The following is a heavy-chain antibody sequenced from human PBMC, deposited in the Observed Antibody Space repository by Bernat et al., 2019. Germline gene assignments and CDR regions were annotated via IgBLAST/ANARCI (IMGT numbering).Heavy chain of an antibody. CDR1: GYTFTSYG. CDR2: ISAYNGNT. J-gene: IGHJ6*02. Sequence: QVQLVQSGAEVKKPGASVKVSCKASGYTFTSYGISWVRQAPGQALEWMGWISAYNGNTNYAQKLQGRVTMTTDTSTSTAYMELRSLRSDDTAVYYCARAGPYPGGSGYSYLYYYYYGMDVWGQGTTVSVSS. D-gene: IGHD3-3*01. V-gene: IGHV1-18*04. CDR3: ARAGPYPGGSGYSYLYYYYYGMDV.